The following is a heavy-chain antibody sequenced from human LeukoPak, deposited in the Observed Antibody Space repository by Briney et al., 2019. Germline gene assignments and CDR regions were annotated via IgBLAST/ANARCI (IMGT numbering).Heavy chain of an antibody. J-gene: IGHJ6*03. D-gene: IGHD2-15*01. CDR3: ARAEGVVVAAHIDV. V-gene: IGHV1-18*01. CDR2: ISVYNGNT. Sequence: ASVKVSCKASGYTFTRYGIYWVRQAQGQGMEWMGWISVYNGNTNYEQKFQGRDSMTTDTSTTTASMELRSLRSDDTAVYYSARAEGVVVAAHIDVWGKGTTVTVSS. CDR1: GYTFTRYG.